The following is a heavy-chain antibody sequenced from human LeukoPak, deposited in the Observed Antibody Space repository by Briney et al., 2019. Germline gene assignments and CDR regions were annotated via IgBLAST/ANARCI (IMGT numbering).Heavy chain of an antibody. CDR2: IAASSGST. V-gene: IGHV3-23*01. CDR3: AKAAYGDYVNWFDP. CDR1: GFTFSNYA. J-gene: IGHJ5*02. D-gene: IGHD4-17*01. Sequence: PGGSLRLSCVASGFTFSNYAMNWVRQAPGKGLEWVSSIAASSGSTYYADSVKGRFTISRDNSKNTLYLQMNSLRAEDTALYYCAKAAYGDYVNWFDPWGQGTLVTVSS.